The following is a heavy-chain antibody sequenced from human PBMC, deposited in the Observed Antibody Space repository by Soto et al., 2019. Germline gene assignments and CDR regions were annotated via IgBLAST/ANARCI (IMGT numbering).Heavy chain of an antibody. V-gene: IGHV3-48*01. CDR2: ISSSSSTI. D-gene: IGHD4-17*01. Sequence: EVQLVESGGGLVQPGGSLRLSCAASGFTFSSYSMNWVRQAPGKGLEWVSYISSSSSTIYYADPVKGRFTISRDNAKNSLYLQMNSLRAEDTAVYYCARDLNYGLLDYWGQGTLVTVSS. CDR1: GFTFSSYS. J-gene: IGHJ4*02. CDR3: ARDLNYGLLDY.